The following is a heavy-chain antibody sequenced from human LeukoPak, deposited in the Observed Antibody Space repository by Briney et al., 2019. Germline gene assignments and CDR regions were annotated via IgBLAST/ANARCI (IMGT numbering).Heavy chain of an antibody. CDR1: GYTFTSYY. CDR2: INPSGGST. D-gene: IGHD3-3*01. Sequence: ASVKVSCKASGYTFTSYYMHWVRQAPGQGLEWMGIINPSGGSTSYAQKFQGRVTITADKSTSTAYMELSSLRSEDTAVYYCARSDSGYDFWSGYYTSFDHWGQGTLVTVSS. J-gene: IGHJ4*02. V-gene: IGHV1-46*01. CDR3: ARSDSGYDFWSGYYTSFDH.